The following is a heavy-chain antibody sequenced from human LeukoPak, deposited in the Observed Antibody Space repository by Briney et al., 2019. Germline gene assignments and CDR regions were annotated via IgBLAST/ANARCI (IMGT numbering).Heavy chain of an antibody. Sequence: SETLSLTCTVSGVSINSGGYYWSWIRQHPGKGLEWIGYIYYSGSTYYYPSLKGRVTISVDTSKNQFSLNRSSVTAADTAVYYCARATRTYAAPYYYYYMDVWGKGTTVTVSS. J-gene: IGHJ6*03. V-gene: IGHV4-31*03. CDR3: ARATRTYAAPYYYYYMDV. CDR2: IYYSGST. CDR1: GVSINSGGYY. D-gene: IGHD2-2*01.